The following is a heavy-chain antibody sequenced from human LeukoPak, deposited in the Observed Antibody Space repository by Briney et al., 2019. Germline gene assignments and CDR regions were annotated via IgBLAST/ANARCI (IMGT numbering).Heavy chain of an antibody. Sequence: PSETLSLTCTVSGGSISSYYWSWIRQPAGKGLEWIGRIYTSGSTNYNPSLKSRVTMSVDTSKNQFSLKLSSVTAADTAVYYCGRDRFAGVPYYDFWSGYGGEGMDVWGKGTTVTVSS. CDR2: IYTSGST. V-gene: IGHV4-4*07. D-gene: IGHD3-3*01. CDR3: GRDRFAGVPYYDFWSGYGGEGMDV. J-gene: IGHJ6*04. CDR1: GGSISSYY.